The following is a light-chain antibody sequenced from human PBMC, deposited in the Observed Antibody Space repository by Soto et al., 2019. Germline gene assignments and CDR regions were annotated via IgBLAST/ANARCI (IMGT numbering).Light chain of an antibody. CDR2: EVT. Sequence: QSALTQPASVSGSPGQSITISCTGTSSDVGGYNYVSWYQQHPGKAPKLVIYEVTKRPSGVSNRFSGSQSGNTASLTISGLQAEDEADYYCSSYTTRSILVVFGGGTKLTVL. CDR3: SSYTTRSILVV. CDR1: SSDVGGYNY. V-gene: IGLV2-14*01. J-gene: IGLJ2*01.